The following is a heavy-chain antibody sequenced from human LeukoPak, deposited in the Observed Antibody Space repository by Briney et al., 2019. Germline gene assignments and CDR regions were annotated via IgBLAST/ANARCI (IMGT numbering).Heavy chain of an antibody. V-gene: IGHV4-4*08. J-gene: IGHJ2*01. CDR1: GGSISSYY. CDR2: ISPSGST. CDR3: ATDYGGNSDWYFDL. Sequence: SETLSLTCTVSGGSISSYYWSWIRQPPGKGLEWIGYISPSGSTNYNPSLKSRVTISVDTSKRHISLRLSSVTAADTAVYYCATDYGGNSDWYFDLWGRGTLVTVST. D-gene: IGHD4-23*01.